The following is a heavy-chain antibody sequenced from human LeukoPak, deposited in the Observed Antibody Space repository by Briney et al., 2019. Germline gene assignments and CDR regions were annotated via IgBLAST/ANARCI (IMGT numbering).Heavy chain of an antibody. CDR3: ARLVGDIVVVPAAMLDY. Sequence: AGGSLRLSCAASGFTFSDYYMSWIRQAPGKGLEWVSYISSSGSTIYYADSVKGRFTISRDNAKNSLYLQVNSLRAEDTAVYYCARLVGDIVVVPAAMLDYWGQGTLVTVSS. CDR1: GFTFSDYY. CDR2: ISSSGSTI. D-gene: IGHD2-2*01. J-gene: IGHJ4*02. V-gene: IGHV3-11*01.